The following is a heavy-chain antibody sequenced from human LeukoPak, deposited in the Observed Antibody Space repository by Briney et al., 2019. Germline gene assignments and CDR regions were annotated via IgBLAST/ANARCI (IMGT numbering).Heavy chain of an antibody. CDR2: IYHSGST. Sequence: SETLSLTCTVSGYSISSGYYWGWIRQTPGKGLEWIGSIYHSGSTYYNPPLKSRVTISVDTSKNQFSLKLSSVTAADTAVYYCARGPYGSGSHFDYWGQGTLVTVSS. D-gene: IGHD3-10*01. CDR1: GYSISSGYY. J-gene: IGHJ4*02. V-gene: IGHV4-38-2*02. CDR3: ARGPYGSGSHFDY.